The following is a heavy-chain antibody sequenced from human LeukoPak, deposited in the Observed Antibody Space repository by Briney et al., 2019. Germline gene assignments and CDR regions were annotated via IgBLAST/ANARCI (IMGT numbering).Heavy chain of an antibody. Sequence: PGGSLRLSCAASGYTFNSYWIHWVRQAPGKGLVWVSRINVDGSNRDYADSVKGRFTISRDNAKNTLYLQMNSLRGEDSAVYYCARGKDFWTGYPIYWYFDLWGRGTLVTASS. CDR1: GYTFNSYW. CDR2: INVDGSNR. CDR3: ARGKDFWTGYPIYWYFDL. J-gene: IGHJ2*01. V-gene: IGHV3-74*01. D-gene: IGHD3/OR15-3a*01.